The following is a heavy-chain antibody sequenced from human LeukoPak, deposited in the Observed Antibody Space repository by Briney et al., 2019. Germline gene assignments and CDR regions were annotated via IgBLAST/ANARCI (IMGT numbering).Heavy chain of an antibody. D-gene: IGHD2-21*01. Sequence: SETLSLTCTVSGGSISSYYWSWLRQPPGKGLEWIGYIYYSGSTNYNPSLKSRVTISVDTSKNQFSLKLSSVTAADTAVYYCARSHISTSFDYWGQGTLVTVSS. J-gene: IGHJ4*02. CDR1: GGSISSYY. CDR2: IYYSGST. V-gene: IGHV4-59*01. CDR3: ARSHISTSFDY.